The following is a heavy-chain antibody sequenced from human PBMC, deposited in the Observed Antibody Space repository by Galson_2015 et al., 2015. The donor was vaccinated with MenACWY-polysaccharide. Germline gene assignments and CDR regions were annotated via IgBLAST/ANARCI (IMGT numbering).Heavy chain of an antibody. J-gene: IGHJ6*02. V-gene: IGHV3-74*01. D-gene: IGHD3-16*02. CDR1: GFTFSSYW. Sequence: SLRLSCAASGFTFSSYWMHWVRQAPGKGLVWVSHINTDRSGTSYADSVKGRFTISRDNAKNTLYLQMNSLRAEDTAVHYCARDRQPLRYGGLDVWGQGTTATVSS. CDR2: INTDRSGT. CDR3: ARDRQPLRYGGLDV.